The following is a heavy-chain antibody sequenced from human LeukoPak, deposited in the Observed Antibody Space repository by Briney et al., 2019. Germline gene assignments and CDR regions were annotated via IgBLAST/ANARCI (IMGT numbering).Heavy chain of an antibody. V-gene: IGHV3-74*01. J-gene: IGHJ4*02. D-gene: IGHD3-22*01. CDR3: TRDLGYYDSTGLSFDY. Sequence: GGSLRFSCAASGFTFITYWMHWVRQAPGKGPVWVSRINTDGSSTSYADSVKGRFTISRDNAKNTLYLQMNSLRAEDTAMYYCTRDLGYYDSTGLSFDYWGQGTLVTVSS. CDR2: INTDGSST. CDR1: GFTFITYW.